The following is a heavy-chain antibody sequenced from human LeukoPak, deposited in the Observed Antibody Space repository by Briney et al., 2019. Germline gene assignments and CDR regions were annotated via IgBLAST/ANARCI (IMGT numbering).Heavy chain of an antibody. J-gene: IGHJ4*02. CDR3: ASSHYGDYFDY. Sequence: GGSLRLSCAASGFTFSDYYMSWIRQASGKGLEWVSYISSSGSTIYYADSVKGRFTISRDNAKNSLYLQMNSLRAEDTAVYYCASSHYGDYFDYWGQGTLVTVSS. CDR2: ISSSGSTI. V-gene: IGHV3-11*01. CDR1: GFTFSDYY. D-gene: IGHD4-17*01.